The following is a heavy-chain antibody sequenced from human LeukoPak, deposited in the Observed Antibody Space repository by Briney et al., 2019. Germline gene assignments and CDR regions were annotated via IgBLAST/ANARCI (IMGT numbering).Heavy chain of an antibody. Sequence: SGPTLVNPTQTLTLTCTFSGFSLSSSGVVVGWIRQPPGKALEWLALIYWDDDKRYSPSLKSRLTITKDTSKNQVVLTMTNMDPVDTATYYCARRPSASWYLDYWGQGTLVTVSS. CDR3: ARRPSASWYLDY. J-gene: IGHJ4*02. CDR1: GFSLSSSGVV. CDR2: IYWDDDK. D-gene: IGHD6-6*01. V-gene: IGHV2-5*02.